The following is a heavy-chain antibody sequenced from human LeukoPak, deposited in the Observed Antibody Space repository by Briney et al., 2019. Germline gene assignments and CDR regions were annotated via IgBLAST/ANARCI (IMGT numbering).Heavy chain of an antibody. CDR1: GFTFSSYA. CDR3: AKRIVGATIFDY. CDR2: ISGSGGST. V-gene: IGHV3-23*01. D-gene: IGHD1-26*01. J-gene: IGHJ4*02. Sequence: PGGSLRLSCAASGFTFSSYAMSRVRQAPGKGLEWVSAISGSGGSTYYADSVKDRFTISRDNSKNTLYLQMNSLRAEDTAVYYCAKRIVGATIFDYWGQGTLVTVSS.